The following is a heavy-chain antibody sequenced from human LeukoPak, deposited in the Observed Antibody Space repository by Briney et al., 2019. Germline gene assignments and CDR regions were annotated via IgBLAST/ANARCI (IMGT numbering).Heavy chain of an antibody. CDR2: IRYDGSNK. Sequence: QPGGSLRLSCAASGFTFSSYGMHWVRQAPGKGLEWVAFIRYDGSNKYYADSVKGRFTISRDNSKNTLYLQMNSLRAEDMAVYYCAYSQVLVAATWGQGTLVTVSS. D-gene: IGHD2-15*01. CDR3: AYSQVLVAAT. V-gene: IGHV3-30*02. J-gene: IGHJ4*02. CDR1: GFTFSSYG.